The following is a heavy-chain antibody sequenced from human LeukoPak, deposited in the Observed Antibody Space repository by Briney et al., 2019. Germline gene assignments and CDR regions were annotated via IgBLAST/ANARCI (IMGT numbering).Heavy chain of an antibody. CDR1: GFTVSARY. CDR2: IHSGGTT. V-gene: IGHV3-66*02. CDR3: ARSWDERLNFDY. D-gene: IGHD1-1*01. J-gene: IGHJ4*02. Sequence: GGSLGLSCAASGFTVSARYMNWVRQAPGKGLEWLSVIHSGGTTDYTDSVRGRFTISRDNSKNILYLQMNSLTAGDTAVYYCARSWDERLNFDYWGQGTLVTVSS.